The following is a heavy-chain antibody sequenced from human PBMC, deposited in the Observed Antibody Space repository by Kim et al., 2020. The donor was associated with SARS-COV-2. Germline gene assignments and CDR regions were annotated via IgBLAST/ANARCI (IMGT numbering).Heavy chain of an antibody. V-gene: IGHV1-46*01. Sequence: ASVKVSCKASGYTFTSYYMHWVRQAPGQGLEWMGIINPSGGSTSYAQKFQGRVTMTRDTSTRTVYMELSSLRSEDTALYYCARDPLRAAAGRYWFVPWGQGTLVTVSS. CDR2: INPSGGST. CDR1: GYTFTSYY. CDR3: ARDPLRAAAGRYWFVP. J-gene: IGHJ5*02. D-gene: IGHD6-13*01.